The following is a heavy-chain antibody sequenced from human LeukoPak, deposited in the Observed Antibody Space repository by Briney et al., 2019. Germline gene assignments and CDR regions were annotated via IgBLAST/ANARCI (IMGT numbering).Heavy chain of an antibody. Sequence: RASETLSLTCTVSGGSISSYYWSWIRQPAGKGLEWIGRIYTSGSTNYNPSLKSRVTMSVDTSKNQFSLKLSSVTAADTAVYYCAREYCGGDCYSGYFDYWGQGTLVTVSS. CDR3: AREYCGGDCYSGYFDY. D-gene: IGHD2-21*02. V-gene: IGHV4-4*07. CDR1: GGSISSYY. J-gene: IGHJ4*02. CDR2: IYTSGST.